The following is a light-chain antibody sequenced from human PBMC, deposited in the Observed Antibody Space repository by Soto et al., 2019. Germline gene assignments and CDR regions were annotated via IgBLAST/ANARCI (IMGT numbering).Light chain of an antibody. V-gene: IGKV2-28*01. Sequence: DFVMTQSPLSLPVTPGEPASFSCRSSQSLLHSNGYNYLVWYLQKPGQSPQLLIYLGSNRASGVPDRFSGSGSGTDFTLKISRVEAEDVGVYYCMQALQTPRTFGPGTKVDIK. CDR1: QSLLHSNGYNY. J-gene: IGKJ3*01. CDR3: MQALQTPRT. CDR2: LGS.